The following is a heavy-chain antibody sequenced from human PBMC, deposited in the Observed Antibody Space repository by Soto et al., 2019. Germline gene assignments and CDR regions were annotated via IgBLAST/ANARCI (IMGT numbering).Heavy chain of an antibody. CDR2: TYYRSKWYN. V-gene: IGHV6-1*01. Sequence: PAQTLSLTCAISGDSVSSNSAAWNWISQSPSRCLEWLGRTYYRSKWYNDYAVSVKSRITINPDTSKNQFSLQLNSVTPEDTAVYYCARGYCSSTSCYSYYYYGMDVWGQGTTVTVS. J-gene: IGHJ6*02. D-gene: IGHD2-2*02. CDR1: GDSVSSNSAA. CDR3: ARGYCSSTSCYSYYYYGMDV.